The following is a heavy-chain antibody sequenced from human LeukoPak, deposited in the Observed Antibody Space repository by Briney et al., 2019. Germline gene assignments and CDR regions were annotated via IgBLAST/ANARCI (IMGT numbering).Heavy chain of an antibody. D-gene: IGHD2-15*01. J-gene: IGHJ4*02. CDR1: GYSISSGYY. CDR2: IYHSGST. V-gene: IGHV4-38-2*02. Sequence: SSETLSLTCTVSGYSISSGYYWGWIRQPPGKGLEWIGSIYHSGSTYYNPSLKSRVTISVDTSKNQFSLKLSSVTAADTAVYYCARGVVVADDYWGQGTLVTVSS. CDR3: ARGVVVADDY.